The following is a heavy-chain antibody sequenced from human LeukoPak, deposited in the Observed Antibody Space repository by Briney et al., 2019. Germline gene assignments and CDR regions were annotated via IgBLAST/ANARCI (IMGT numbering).Heavy chain of an antibody. Sequence: GSNKYYSVSVKGRFTISRDNSKNTQYLQMNSLRAEDTAVYYCARDLYYYGSELPYYFDYWGQGTLVTVSS. CDR3: ARDLYYYGSELPYYFDY. D-gene: IGHD3-10*01. V-gene: IGHV3-30*01. CDR2: GSNK. J-gene: IGHJ4*02.